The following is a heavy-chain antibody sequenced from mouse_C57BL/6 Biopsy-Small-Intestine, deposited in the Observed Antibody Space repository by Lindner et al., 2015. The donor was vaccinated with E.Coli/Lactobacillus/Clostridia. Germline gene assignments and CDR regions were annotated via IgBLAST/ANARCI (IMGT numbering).Heavy chain of an antibody. D-gene: IGHD1-3*01. CDR2: INAGNGYT. CDR1: GYTLTAYA. CDR3: AKSLVDTRTLGGYAFSYMDV. J-gene: IGHJ1*01. Sequence: SVKVSCKTSGYTLTAYAIQWVRQAPGQGLEWMGWINAGNGYTKYSQRFQGRVTFTGDTSATTAYMELSSLTSEDTAVYYCAKSLVDTRTLGGYAFSYMDVWGEGTTVTVSS. V-gene: IGHV1-84*02.